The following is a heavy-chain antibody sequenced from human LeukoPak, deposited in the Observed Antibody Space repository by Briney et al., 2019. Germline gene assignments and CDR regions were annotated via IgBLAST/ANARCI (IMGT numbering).Heavy chain of an antibody. Sequence: SETLSLTCTVSGGSISSYYWSWIRQPPGKGLEWIGYIYYSGSTNYNPSLKSRVTISVDKSKNQFSLKLSSVTAADTAVYYCARQQVGALGYYGMGVWGQGTTVTVSS. V-gene: IGHV4-59*08. CDR1: GGSISSYY. D-gene: IGHD1-26*01. CDR3: ARQQVGALGYYGMGV. CDR2: IYYSGST. J-gene: IGHJ6*02.